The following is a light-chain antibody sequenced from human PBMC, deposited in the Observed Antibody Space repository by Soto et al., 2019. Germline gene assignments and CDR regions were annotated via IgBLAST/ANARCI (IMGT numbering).Light chain of an antibody. CDR2: KAS. Sequence: DIQMTQSRSTLSASVGDRVTITCRASQSIGDWLAWYQQKPGKAPKLLIYKASYLESGVPSRFSGSGSGTEFTLTISSLQPDDFATYYCQQYNSYPYIFGKGTKLEIK. CDR1: QSIGDW. J-gene: IGKJ2*01. V-gene: IGKV1-5*03. CDR3: QQYNSYPYI.